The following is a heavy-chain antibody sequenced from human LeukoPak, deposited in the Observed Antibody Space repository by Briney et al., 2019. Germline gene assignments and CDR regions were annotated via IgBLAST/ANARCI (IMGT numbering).Heavy chain of an antibody. Sequence: SETLSLTCTVSGGSIGRYHWSWIRQPPGKGLEWIGYMSYNGSTNYNLSLKSRVTISADTSKNQFSLKLSSVTAADTAVYYCARDRAAGMDWLDPWGQGTLVTVSS. CDR2: MSYNGST. D-gene: IGHD6-19*01. V-gene: IGHV4-59*01. CDR1: GGSIGRYH. J-gene: IGHJ5*02. CDR3: ARDRAAGMDWLDP.